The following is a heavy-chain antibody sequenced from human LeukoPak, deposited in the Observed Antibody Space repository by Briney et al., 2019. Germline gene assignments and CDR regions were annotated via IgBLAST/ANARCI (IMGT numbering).Heavy chain of an antibody. D-gene: IGHD3-22*01. CDR2: IKEDGSEE. Sequence: GGSLRRSCVASGFTFSSYWMSWVGQAPGKGLECVANIKEDGSEEYYVDSVKGRFSISRDNAKNSLYLQMNSLRAEDTAVYYCARDWLAGNPYHTFDLWGKGTMVTVSS. J-gene: IGHJ3*01. CDR1: GFTFSSYW. CDR3: ARDWLAGNPYHTFDL. V-gene: IGHV3-7*01.